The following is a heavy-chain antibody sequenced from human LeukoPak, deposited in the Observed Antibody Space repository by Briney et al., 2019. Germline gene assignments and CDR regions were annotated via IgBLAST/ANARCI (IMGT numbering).Heavy chain of an antibody. CDR2: ISDIGGST. CDR1: GFTFSSYA. D-gene: IGHD3-22*01. J-gene: IGHJ4*02. CDR3: AKSRAHSITMIVLYLDF. Sequence: GSLMLSCAASGFTFSSYAMSWVRQAPGKGLEWVSTISDIGGSTSYADSVKGRFTISRDNSKNTLYLQMSSLRAEDTAVYYCAKSRAHSITMIVLYLDFWGQGTLVTVSS. V-gene: IGHV3-23*01.